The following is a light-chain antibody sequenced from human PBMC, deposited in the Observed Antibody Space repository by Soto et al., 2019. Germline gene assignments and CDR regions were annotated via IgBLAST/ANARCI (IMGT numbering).Light chain of an antibody. Sequence: EIMMTHSPATLSVSPGERATLSCRASQSVSNNLAWYQQKPGQAPRLLIYGASTRATAIPARFSGSGSGTDFTLTISSLEPEDFAVYYCQQRSNWPWTFGQGTKVDIK. V-gene: IGKV3-15*01. CDR2: GAS. CDR1: QSVSNN. J-gene: IGKJ1*01. CDR3: QQRSNWPWT.